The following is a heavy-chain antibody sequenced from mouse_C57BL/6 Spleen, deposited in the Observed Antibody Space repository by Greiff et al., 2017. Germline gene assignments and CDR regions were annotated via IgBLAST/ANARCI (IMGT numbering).Heavy chain of an antibody. V-gene: IGHV1-69*01. CDR2: IDPSDSYT. D-gene: IGHD3-3*01. Sequence: QVQLQQPGAELVMPGASVKLSCKASGYTFTSYWMHWVKQRPGQGLEWIGEIDPSDSYTNYNQKFKGKSTVTVDKSSSTAYLQLSSLTSEDSAVYYCAGEGVLRGYFEVWGTGTTVTVSS. J-gene: IGHJ1*03. CDR3: AGEGVLRGYFEV. CDR1: GYTFTSYW.